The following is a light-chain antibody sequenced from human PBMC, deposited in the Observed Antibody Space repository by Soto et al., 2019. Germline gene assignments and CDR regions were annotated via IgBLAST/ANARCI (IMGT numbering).Light chain of an antibody. J-gene: IGKJ2*01. V-gene: IGKV1-39*01. CDR3: QHSYSSPYT. CDR1: QTINKN. CDR2: AAS. Sequence: DIQMTQSPTSLSASVGDRVTITCRASQTINKNLTWYRHKLGKAPELLIYAASDSQAGVLSRFSGSGSGTDFTLIIPGLQPEDFATYSCQHSYSSPYTFGQGAKLEIK.